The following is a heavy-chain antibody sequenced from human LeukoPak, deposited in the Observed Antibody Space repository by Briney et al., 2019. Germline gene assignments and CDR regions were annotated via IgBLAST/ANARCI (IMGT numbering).Heavy chain of an antibody. J-gene: IGHJ6*02. D-gene: IGHD1-26*01. CDR3: ARDRVPSSTWWEDYYYGMDV. Sequence: GGSLRLSCAASGFTFSNYNMNWVRQAPGKGLEWVSYISSSSTNIYYTDSVKGRFTISRDNAKNTLYLQMNSLRAEDTAVYYCARDRVPSSTWWEDYYYGMDVWGQGTTVTVSS. CDR1: GFTFSNYN. V-gene: IGHV3-21*04. CDR2: ISSSSTNI.